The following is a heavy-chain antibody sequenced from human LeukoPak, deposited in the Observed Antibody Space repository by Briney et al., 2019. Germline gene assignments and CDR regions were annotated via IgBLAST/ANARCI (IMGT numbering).Heavy chain of an antibody. D-gene: IGHD1-26*01. CDR3: ARTWRPGGATRDNWFDP. J-gene: IGHJ5*02. V-gene: IGHV5-51*01. CDR1: GYSFTSYW. Sequence: GESLKISCKGSGYSFTSYWIGWVRQMPGKGLEWMGIIYPGDSDTRYSPSFQGQVTISADKSISTAYLQWSSLKASDTAMYYCARTWRPGGATRDNWFDPWGQGTLVTVSS. CDR2: IYPGDSDT.